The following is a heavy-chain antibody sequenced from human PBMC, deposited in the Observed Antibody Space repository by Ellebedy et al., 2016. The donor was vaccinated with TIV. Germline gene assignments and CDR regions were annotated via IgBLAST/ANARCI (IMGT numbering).Heavy chain of an antibody. Sequence: AASVKVSCKAFGYTFINYYMHWARQAPGRGPEWMGVINPYNGYTDYAQSFQGRVTMTRDTSTGTVYVELSSLKHEDTAVYYCARAETFGGLIVTFDLWGQGTLVTVSS. V-gene: IGHV1-46*01. D-gene: IGHD3-16*02. CDR2: INPYNGYT. J-gene: IGHJ4*02. CDR3: ARAETFGGLIVTFDL. CDR1: GYTFINYY.